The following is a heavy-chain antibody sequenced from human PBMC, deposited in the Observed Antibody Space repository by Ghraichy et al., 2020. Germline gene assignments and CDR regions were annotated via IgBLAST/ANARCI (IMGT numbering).Heavy chain of an antibody. CDR2: IYSGGTT. J-gene: IGHJ4*02. D-gene: IGHD4-11*01. Sequence: GESLNISCAASGFTFTNNYMTWVRQAPGRGLEWVSLIYSGGTTYYADSVQGRFTISRDNSKNTIYLQMNSLRAEDTAVYYCATSPVKYYFDCWGQGTLVTVSS. CDR3: ATSPVKYYFDC. V-gene: IGHV3-53*01. CDR1: GFTFTNNY.